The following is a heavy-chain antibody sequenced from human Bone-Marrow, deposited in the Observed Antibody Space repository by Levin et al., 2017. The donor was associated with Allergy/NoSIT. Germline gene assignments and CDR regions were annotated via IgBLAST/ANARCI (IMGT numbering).Heavy chain of an antibody. CDR3: ASRSVRFLGTPPSGFAWGYDG. CDR2: IHSGDIT. J-gene: IGHJ6*02. Sequence: GASVKVSCAASGFTVSGADMSWLRQAPGKGLEWVSVIHSGDITYYADSVKGRFTISRDNAKNTLSLQMNSLRAEDTAVYYCASRSVRFLGTPPSGFAWGYDGWGQGTTVTV. V-gene: IGHV3-66*01. D-gene: IGHD3-3*01. CDR1: GFTVSGAD.